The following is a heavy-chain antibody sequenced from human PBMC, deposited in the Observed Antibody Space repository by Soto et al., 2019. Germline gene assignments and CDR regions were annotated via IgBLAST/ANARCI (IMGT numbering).Heavy chain of an antibody. J-gene: IGHJ4*02. V-gene: IGHV3-30*04. CDR2: ISRDGSNK. D-gene: IGHD2-15*01. CDR3: ASSKSGAVAGPFDF. CDR1: GFTFRSYA. Sequence: GGSLRLSCAASGFTFRSYAIHWVRKAPGKGLEWVAVISRDGSNKYYVDSVKGRFTISRDNSKDTVYLHMNSTRDEDSAMFDCASSKSGAVAGPFDFWGQGTLVTVSS.